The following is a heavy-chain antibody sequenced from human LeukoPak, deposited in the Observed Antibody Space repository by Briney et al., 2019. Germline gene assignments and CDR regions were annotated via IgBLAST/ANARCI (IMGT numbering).Heavy chain of an antibody. J-gene: IGHJ4*02. Sequence: QSGRSLRLSCAASGFTFSSYAMHWVRQAPGKGLEWVAVISYDGSNKYYADSVKGRFTISRDNSKNTLYLQVNSLRAEDTAVYYCARVEPVAGTSDYWGQGTLVTVSS. CDR1: GFTFSSYA. V-gene: IGHV3-30*01. D-gene: IGHD6-19*01. CDR2: ISYDGSNK. CDR3: ARVEPVAGTSDY.